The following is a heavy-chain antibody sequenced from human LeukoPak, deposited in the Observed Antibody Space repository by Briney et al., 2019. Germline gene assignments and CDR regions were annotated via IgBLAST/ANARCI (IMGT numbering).Heavy chain of an antibody. CDR3: ARGGLLWFGFLYYMDV. Sequence: ASVKVSCKACGYTFTSYGISWVRQAPGQGLEWMGGISAYNGNTNYAQKLQGRVTMTTDTSTSTAYMELRSLRSDDTAVYYCARGGLLWFGFLYYMDVWGKGTTVTVSS. V-gene: IGHV1-18*01. CDR1: GYTFTSYG. D-gene: IGHD3-10*01. J-gene: IGHJ6*03. CDR2: ISAYNGNT.